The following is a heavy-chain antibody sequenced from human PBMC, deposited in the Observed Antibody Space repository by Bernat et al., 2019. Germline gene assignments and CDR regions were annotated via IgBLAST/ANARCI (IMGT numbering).Heavy chain of an antibody. D-gene: IGHD2-21*02. CDR1: GYTFTDYY. V-gene: IGHV1-2*02. CDR3: ARDRGDVVIV. J-gene: IGHJ4*02. Sequence: QVQLVQSGAEVKKPAASVKVSCKASGYTFTDYYIHWVRQAPGQGLEWMGWINPHRGATNYAQKFQDRVTMTRDTSISTAYMELSRLRSDDAAVYYCARDRGDVVIVWGQGTLVTVSS. CDR2: INPHRGAT.